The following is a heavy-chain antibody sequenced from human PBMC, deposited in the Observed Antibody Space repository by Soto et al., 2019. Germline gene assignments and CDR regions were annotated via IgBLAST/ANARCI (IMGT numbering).Heavy chain of an antibody. D-gene: IGHD3-10*01. CDR3: ARDRNYYGSGSSAIDY. J-gene: IGHJ4*02. V-gene: IGHV3-33*08. Sequence: QVHLVESGGGVVQPGRSLRLSCAASGFTFSAYGMYWVRQAPGKGLEWVAVIWYDGTNKYYADSVKGRFTISRDNSKNMLYLQMNSLRAEDTAVYCCARDRNYYGSGSSAIDYWGQGTLVTVSS. CDR2: IWYDGTNK. CDR1: GFTFSAYG.